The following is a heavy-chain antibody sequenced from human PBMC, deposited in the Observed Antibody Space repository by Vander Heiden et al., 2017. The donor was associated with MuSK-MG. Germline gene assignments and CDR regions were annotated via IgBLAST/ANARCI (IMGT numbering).Heavy chain of an antibody. CDR2: INSDGSST. CDR3: AIDRGYSSSD. CDR1: GFTFSSYW. D-gene: IGHD5-18*01. V-gene: IGHV3-74*01. J-gene: IGHJ4*02. Sequence: EVQLVESGGGLVQPGGSLRLSCVASGFTFSSYWMHWVRKAPGKGLVWVSRINSDGSSTNDADSVKGRFTISRDNAKNTLYLKLQSLRDEDTAVYYCAIDRGYSSSDWGQGTLVTLSS.